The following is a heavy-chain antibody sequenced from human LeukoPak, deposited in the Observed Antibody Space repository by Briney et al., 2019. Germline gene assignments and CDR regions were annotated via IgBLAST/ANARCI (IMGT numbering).Heavy chain of an antibody. CDR1: GYTLTELS. V-gene: IGHV1-24*01. D-gene: IGHD6-19*01. CDR3: ATGLISSGWLFDY. Sequence: ASVKVSCKVSGYTLTELSMHWVRQARGKGLEWMGGFDPEDGETIYAQKFQGRVTMTEDTSTDTAYMELSSLRSEDTAVYYCATGLISSGWLFDYWGQGTLVTVSS. CDR2: FDPEDGET. J-gene: IGHJ4*02.